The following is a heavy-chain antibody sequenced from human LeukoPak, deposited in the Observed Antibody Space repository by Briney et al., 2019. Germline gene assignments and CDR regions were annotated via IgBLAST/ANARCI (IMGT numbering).Heavy chain of an antibody. V-gene: IGHV3-21*01. J-gene: IGHJ4*02. D-gene: IGHD2-2*01. CDR3: ARDRSTSCYSFDY. Sequence: KPGGSLRLSCAASGFTFSSYSMNWVRQAPGKGLEWVSSISSSSSYIYYADSVKGRFTISRDNAKNSLYLQMNSLRAEDTAVYYCARDRSTSCYSFDYWGQGTLVTVSS. CDR2: ISSSSSYI. CDR1: GFTFSSYS.